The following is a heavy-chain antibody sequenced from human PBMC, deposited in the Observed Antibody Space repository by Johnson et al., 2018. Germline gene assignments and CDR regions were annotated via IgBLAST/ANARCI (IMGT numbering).Heavy chain of an antibody. CDR2: ISYDGSNK. D-gene: IGHD2-15*01. J-gene: IGHJ6*02. Sequence: QVQLVESGGGVVQPWRSLRLSCAASGFTFSSYGMHWVRQAPGKGLEWVAIISYDGSNKYYADSVKGRFTISRDNSKNTLYLQMNSLRAEDTAGYYCAKGGLGYCSGDNCYWGSYYYYGMDVWGQGTTVTVSS. V-gene: IGHV3-30*18. CDR3: AKGGLGYCSGDNCYWGSYYYYGMDV. CDR1: GFTFSSYG.